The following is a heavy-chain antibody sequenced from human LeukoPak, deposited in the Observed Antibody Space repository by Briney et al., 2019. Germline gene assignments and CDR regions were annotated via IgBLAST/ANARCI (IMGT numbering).Heavy chain of an antibody. CDR2: IIPIFGTA. Sequence: SVKVSCKASGGTFSSYAISWVRQAPRQGLEWMGGIIPIFGTANYAQKFQGRVTITADESTSTAYKELSSLRSEDTAVYYCARGLPSMTTVTKLDYWGQGTLVTVSS. J-gene: IGHJ4*02. D-gene: IGHD4-17*01. V-gene: IGHV1-69*13. CDR1: GGTFSSYA. CDR3: ARGLPSMTTVTKLDY.